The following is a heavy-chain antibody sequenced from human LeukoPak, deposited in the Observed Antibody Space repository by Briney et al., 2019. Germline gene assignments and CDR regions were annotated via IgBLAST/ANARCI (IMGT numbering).Heavy chain of an antibody. D-gene: IGHD5-12*01. CDR2: FDPEDGET. Sequence: ASVKVSCKVSGYTLTELSMHWVRQAPGKGLEWMGGFDPEDGETIYAQKFQGRVTMTEDTSTDTAYMELSSLRSGDTAVYYCATVMYSGYVINWFDPWGQGTLVTVSS. CDR3: ATVMYSGYVINWFDP. CDR1: GYTLTELS. V-gene: IGHV1-24*01. J-gene: IGHJ5*02.